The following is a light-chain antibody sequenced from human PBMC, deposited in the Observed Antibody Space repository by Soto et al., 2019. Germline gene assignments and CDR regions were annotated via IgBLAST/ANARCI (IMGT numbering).Light chain of an antibody. CDR3: QQLNSYPLIT. CDR2: AAS. Sequence: DIQLTQSPSFLSASVGDRVTITCRASQGISSYLAWYQQKPGKAPKLLIYAASTLQSGVPSRFSGSGSGTEFTLTISSLQPEDFATYYCQQLNSYPLITFGQGTQLEIK. J-gene: IGKJ5*01. CDR1: QGISSY. V-gene: IGKV1-9*01.